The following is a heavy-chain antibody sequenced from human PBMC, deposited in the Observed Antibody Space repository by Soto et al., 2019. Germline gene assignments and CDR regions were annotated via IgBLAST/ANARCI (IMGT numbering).Heavy chain of an antibody. D-gene: IGHD1-26*01. CDR3: ARDHSVSYRPVYAS. J-gene: IGHJ5*02. V-gene: IGHV1-3*01. Sequence: QVQLVQSGAEVKKPGASVKVSCKASGYSFTNSAIHWLRQAPGQRLEWMGWISAGSGSAKYSQKFQGRVTITRDTPASTAYTQPSSRKSKDTAMYDGARDHSVSYRPVYASWGKATQIT. CDR2: ISAGSGSA. CDR1: GYSFTNSA.